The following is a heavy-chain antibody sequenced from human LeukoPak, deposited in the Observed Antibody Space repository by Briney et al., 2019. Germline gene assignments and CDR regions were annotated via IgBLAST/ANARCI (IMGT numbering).Heavy chain of an antibody. CDR2: IYTSGST. D-gene: IGHD4-23*01. Sequence: SETLSLXCTVSGGSNSSGSYYWSWSRQPAGKGLEWIGRIYTSGSTNYNPSLKSRVTISVDTSKNQFSLKLSSVTAADTAVYYCARDGGSKPDYGGNYWFDPWGQGTLVTVSS. CDR3: ARDGGSKPDYGGNYWFDP. V-gene: IGHV4-61*02. J-gene: IGHJ5*02. CDR1: GGSNSSGSYY.